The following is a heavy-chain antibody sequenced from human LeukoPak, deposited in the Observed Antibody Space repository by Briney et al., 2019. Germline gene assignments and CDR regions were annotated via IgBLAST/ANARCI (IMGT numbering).Heavy chain of an antibody. CDR1: AGSISSYY. Sequence: PSETLSLTCTVSAGSISSYYWSWIRQPPGKGLEWIGYIYYSGSTNYNPSLKSRVTISVDTSKNQFSLKLSSVTAADTAVYYCASRTGRLRGYDYCGQGTLVTVSS. CDR3: ASRTGRLRGYDY. V-gene: IGHV4-59*01. CDR2: IYYSGST. D-gene: IGHD3-10*01. J-gene: IGHJ4*02.